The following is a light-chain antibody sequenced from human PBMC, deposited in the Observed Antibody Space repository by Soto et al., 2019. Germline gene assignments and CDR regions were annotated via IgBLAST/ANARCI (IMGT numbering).Light chain of an antibody. CDR1: SSDVGGFNF. J-gene: IGLJ1*01. Sequence: QSVLTHPASVSGSPGQSITISCTGTSSDVGGFNFVSWYQQPPGKAPKLMIYDVSHRPSGVSNRFSGSKSGNTASLTISGLQAEDEGDYYCSSYTTSSTIVFGTGTKVTVL. CDR2: DVS. V-gene: IGLV2-14*01. CDR3: SSYTTSSTIV.